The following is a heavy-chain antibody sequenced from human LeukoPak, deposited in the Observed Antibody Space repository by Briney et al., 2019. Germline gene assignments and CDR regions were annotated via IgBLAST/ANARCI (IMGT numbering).Heavy chain of an antibody. Sequence: SETLSLTCAVYGESFSEYYWSWIRQPPWKGLEWIGEINHSGSTNSNPSLKSRVTISVDTSKKQFSLKLSSVTAADTAVYYCAYKGPISGYAFDPWGQGTLVTVSS. CDR3: AYKGPISGYAFDP. D-gene: IGHD5-12*01. CDR2: INHSGST. CDR1: GESFSEYY. J-gene: IGHJ5*02. V-gene: IGHV4-34*01.